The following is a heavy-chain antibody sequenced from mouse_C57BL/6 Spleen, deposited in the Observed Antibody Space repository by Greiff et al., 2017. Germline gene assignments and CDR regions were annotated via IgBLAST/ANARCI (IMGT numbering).Heavy chain of an antibody. CDR3: AREGTYDYDGYFDV. D-gene: IGHD2-4*01. J-gene: IGHJ1*03. Sequence: EVKLVESEGGLVQPGSSMKLSCTASGFTFSDYYMAWVRQVPEKGLEWVANINYDGSSTYYLDSLKSRFIISRDNAKNILYLQMSSLKSEDTATYYCAREGTYDYDGYFDVWGTGTTVTVSS. CDR2: INYDGSST. V-gene: IGHV5-16*01. CDR1: GFTFSDYY.